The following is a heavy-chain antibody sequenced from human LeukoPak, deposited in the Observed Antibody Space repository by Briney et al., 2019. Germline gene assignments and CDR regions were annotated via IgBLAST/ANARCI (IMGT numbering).Heavy chain of an antibody. CDR2: IIPILGIA. J-gene: IGHJ4*02. CDR3: APDSSGWYGSGY. V-gene: IGHV1-69*02. CDR1: GGTFNSYT. D-gene: IGHD6-19*01. Sequence: EASVKVSCKASGGTFNSYTISWVRQAPGQGLEWMGRIIPILGIANYAQKFQGRVTITADKSTSTAYMELSSLRSEDTAVYYCAPDSSGWYGSGYWGQGTLVTVSS.